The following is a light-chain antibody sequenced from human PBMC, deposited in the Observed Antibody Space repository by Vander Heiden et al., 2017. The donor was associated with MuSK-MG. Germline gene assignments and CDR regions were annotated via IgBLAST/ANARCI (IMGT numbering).Light chain of an antibody. V-gene: IGKV1-39*01. J-gene: IGKJ4*01. Sequence: DIQMTQSPSSLSASVGDRVTITCRASQSISSYLNWYQQKPGKAPKLLIYAASSLQSGVPSRFSGSGSGTDFTRTISRLQPEDFATYYCQQSYSTSALTFGGGTKVEIK. CDR1: QSISSY. CDR3: QQSYSTSALT. CDR2: AAS.